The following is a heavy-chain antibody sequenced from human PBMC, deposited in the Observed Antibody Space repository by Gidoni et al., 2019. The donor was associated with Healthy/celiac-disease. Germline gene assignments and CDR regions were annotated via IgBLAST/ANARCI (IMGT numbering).Heavy chain of an antibody. J-gene: IGHJ4*02. CDR1: GFPFSSYG. Sequence: EVQLVESGGGLVQPGGSLSLSCAASGFPFSSYGMNWVRQAPGKGLEWVSYISSSSSTIYYADSVKGRFTISRDNAKNSLYLQMNSLRDEDTAVYYCARGDGRDGYNYDYWGQGTLVTVSS. D-gene: IGHD5-12*01. V-gene: IGHV3-48*02. CDR2: ISSSSSTI. CDR3: ARGDGRDGYNYDY.